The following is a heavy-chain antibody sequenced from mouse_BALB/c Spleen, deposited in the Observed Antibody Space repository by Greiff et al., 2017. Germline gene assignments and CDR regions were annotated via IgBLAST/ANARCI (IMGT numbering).Heavy chain of an antibody. CDR3: AREEVRRGFAY. CDR2: ISSGGSYT. V-gene: IGHV5-9-4*01. CDR1: GFTFSSYA. J-gene: IGHJ3*01. Sequence: EVHLVESGGGLVKPGGSLKLSCAASGFTFSSYAMSWVRQSPEKRLEWVAEISSGGSYTYYPDTVTGRFTISRDNAKNTLYLEMSSLRSEDTAMYYCAREEVRRGFAYWGQGTLVTVSA. D-gene: IGHD2-14*01.